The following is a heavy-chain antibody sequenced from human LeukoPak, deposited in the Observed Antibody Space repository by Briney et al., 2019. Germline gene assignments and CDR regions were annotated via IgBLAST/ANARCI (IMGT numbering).Heavy chain of an antibody. J-gene: IGHJ4*02. V-gene: IGHV4-59*01. CDR3: ASTRTYYYDSSDDTGFDY. D-gene: IGHD3-22*01. CDR2: IYYSGST. Sequence: SETLSLTCTVSGGSISSYYWSWIRQPPGKGLEWIGYIYYSGSTNYNPSLKSRVTISVDTSKNQFSLKLSSVTAADTAVYYCASTRTYYYDSSDDTGFDYWGQGTLVTVSS. CDR1: GGSISSYY.